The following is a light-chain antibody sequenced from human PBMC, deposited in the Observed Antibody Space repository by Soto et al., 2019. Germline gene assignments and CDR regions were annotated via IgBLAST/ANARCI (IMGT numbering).Light chain of an antibody. CDR1: NSNIGAGYD. CDR3: QSYDSTLSGYV. V-gene: IGLV1-40*01. J-gene: IGLJ1*01. CDR2: GNI. Sequence: QSVLTQPPSVSGAPGQRVTISCTGSNSNIGAGYDVHWYQLLPGTAPKLLIYGNINRPSGVPDRFSGSKSGTSASLAITGIQAEDEADYYFQSYDSTLSGYVFGTGTQLTVL.